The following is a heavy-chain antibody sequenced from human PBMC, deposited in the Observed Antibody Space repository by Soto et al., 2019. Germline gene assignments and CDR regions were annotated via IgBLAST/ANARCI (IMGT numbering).Heavy chain of an antibody. V-gene: IGHV7-4-1*01. J-gene: IGHJ4*02. CDR3: TRDSRTALFDY. D-gene: IGHD2-21*02. Sequence: ASVKVSCKASGYAFTGYSINWVRQAPGQGLEWMGWIATNTGNPTYAQGFTGRFVFSLDTSVTTAYLQIYSLKAEDTAVYYCTRDSRTALFDYWGQGTLVTVSS. CDR1: GYAFTGYS. CDR2: IATNTGNP.